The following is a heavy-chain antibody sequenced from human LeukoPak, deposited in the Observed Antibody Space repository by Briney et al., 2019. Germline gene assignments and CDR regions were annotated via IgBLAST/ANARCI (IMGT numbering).Heavy chain of an antibody. CDR3: AREIRGFFDY. D-gene: IGHD3-10*01. CDR1: GFTFSSYE. V-gene: IGHV3-48*03. CDR2: ISSSGSTI. J-gene: IGHJ4*02. Sequence: GGSLRLSCAASGFTFSSYEMNWVRQAPGKGLEGGSYISSSGSTIYYADSVKGRFTISRDNAKNSLYLQMNSLRAEDTAVYYCAREIRGFFDYWGQGTLVTVSP.